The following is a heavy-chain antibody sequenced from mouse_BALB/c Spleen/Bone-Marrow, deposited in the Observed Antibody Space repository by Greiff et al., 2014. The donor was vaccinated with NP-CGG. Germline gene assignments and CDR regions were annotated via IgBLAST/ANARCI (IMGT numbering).Heavy chain of an antibody. CDR2: IYPHNGGN. D-gene: IGHD1-2*01. CDR1: GYTFTDYN. V-gene: IGHV1S29*02. J-gene: IGHJ2*01. Sequence: VQLQQSGPELVKPGASVKISCKASGYTFTDYNMHWGKQSHGKSLEWIVYIYPHNGGNGYNQKFKNKATLTVDSSSSTAYMELRSLTSEDSAVYYCPRSRGTTATTYYFDYWGQGTTLTVSS. CDR3: PRSRGTTATTYYFDY.